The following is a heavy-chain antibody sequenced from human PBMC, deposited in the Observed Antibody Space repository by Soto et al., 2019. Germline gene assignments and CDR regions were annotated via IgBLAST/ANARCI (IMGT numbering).Heavy chain of an antibody. J-gene: IGHJ5*02. CDR1: GFTFSSFV. V-gene: IGHV3-23*01. Sequence: GGSLRLSCAASGFTFSSFVMSWVRQAPGKGLEWVSSISGSGDSTYYSDSVKGRFTISRDNSKNTLYLQMNSLRAEDTAVFYCAKIPFDPWGQGTLVTVSS. CDR2: ISGSGDST. CDR3: AKIPFDP.